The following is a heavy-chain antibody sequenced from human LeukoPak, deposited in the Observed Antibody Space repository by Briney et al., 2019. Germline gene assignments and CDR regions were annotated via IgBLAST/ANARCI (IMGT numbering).Heavy chain of an antibody. CDR3: ARDDYRSMDV. J-gene: IGHJ6*02. D-gene: IGHD4-11*01. Sequence: ASVKVSCKVSGYTLTELSMHWVRQAPGQGLEWMGWISAYNGNTNYAQKLQGRVTMTTDTSTSTAYMELRSLRSDDTAVYYCARDDYRSMDVWGQGTTVTVSS. CDR2: ISAYNGNT. V-gene: IGHV1-18*01. CDR1: GYTLTELS.